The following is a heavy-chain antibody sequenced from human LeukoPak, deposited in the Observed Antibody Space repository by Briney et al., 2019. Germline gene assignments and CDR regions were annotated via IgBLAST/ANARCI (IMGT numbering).Heavy chain of an antibody. CDR3: AHRRPTYYDILTGYYGDWFDP. J-gene: IGHJ5*02. V-gene: IGHV2-5*02. D-gene: IGHD3-9*01. Sequence: SGPTLVNPTQTLTLTCTFSGVSLRTRGVGVGWIRQPPGKALEWLSLIYWDDDKRYSPSLKSRLTITKDTSKNQVVLTMTNMDPVDTATYYCAHRRPTYYDILTGYYGDWFDPWGQGTLVTVSS. CDR1: GVSLRTRGVG. CDR2: IYWDDDK.